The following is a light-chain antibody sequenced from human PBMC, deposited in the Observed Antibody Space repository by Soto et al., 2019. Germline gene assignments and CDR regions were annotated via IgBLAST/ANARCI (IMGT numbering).Light chain of an antibody. Sequence: QSALTQPRSVSASPGQSVTISCTGTNSNFVDYNYVSWYQHHPGKAPKLIICDVSERPSGVPDRFSGSKSGNTASLTISGLQAEDEADYYCCSYAGRYSWVFGGGTKVTVL. CDR2: DVS. CDR3: CSYAGRYSWV. CDR1: NSNFVDYNY. V-gene: IGLV2-11*01. J-gene: IGLJ3*02.